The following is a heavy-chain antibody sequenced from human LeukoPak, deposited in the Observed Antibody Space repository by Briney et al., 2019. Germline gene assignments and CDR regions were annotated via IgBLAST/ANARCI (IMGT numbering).Heavy chain of an antibody. V-gene: IGHV1-69*13. Sequence: VASVKVSCKASGGTFSSYAISWVRQAPGQGLEWMGGIIPIFGTANYAQKFQGRVTITADESTSTAYMELSSLRSEDTAVYYCARPLNSAHSYGYYFDYWGQGTLVTVSS. J-gene: IGHJ4*02. CDR2: IIPIFGTA. CDR3: ARPLNSAHSYGYYFDY. CDR1: GGTFSSYA. D-gene: IGHD5-18*01.